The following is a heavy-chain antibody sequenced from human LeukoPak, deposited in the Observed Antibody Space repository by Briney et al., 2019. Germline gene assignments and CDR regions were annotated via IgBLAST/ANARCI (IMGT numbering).Heavy chain of an antibody. CDR2: ISAYNGNT. Sequence: ASVKVSCKASGYTFTSYDINWVRQATGQGLEWMGWISAYNGNTNYAQKLQGRVTMTTDTSTSTAYMELRSLRSDDTAVYYCARDRRINYYDSSGYLRPTFDYWGQGTLVTVSS. V-gene: IGHV1-18*01. CDR3: ARDRRINYYDSSGYLRPTFDY. CDR1: GYTFTSYD. D-gene: IGHD3-22*01. J-gene: IGHJ4*02.